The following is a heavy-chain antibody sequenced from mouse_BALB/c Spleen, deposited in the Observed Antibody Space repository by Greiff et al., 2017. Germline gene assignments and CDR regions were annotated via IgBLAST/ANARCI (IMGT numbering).Heavy chain of an antibody. CDR2: INPNNGGT. CDR3: ARREPYGYDGAFDY. J-gene: IGHJ2*01. D-gene: IGHD2-2*01. CDR1: GYTFTDYN. V-gene: IGHV1-18*01. Sequence: EVKLMESGPELVKPGASVKIPCKASGYTFTDYNMDWVKQSHGKSLEWIGDINPNNGGTIYNQKFKGKATLTVDKSSSTAYMELRSLTSEDTAVYYCARREPYGYDGAFDYWGQGTTLTVSS.